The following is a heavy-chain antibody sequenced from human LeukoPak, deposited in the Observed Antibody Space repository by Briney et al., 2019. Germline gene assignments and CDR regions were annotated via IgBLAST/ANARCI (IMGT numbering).Heavy chain of an antibody. J-gene: IGHJ3*02. CDR1: GGSISSHY. V-gene: IGHV4-59*11. Sequence: PSETLSLTCTVSGGSISSHYWSWIRQPPGKGLEWIGYIYYSGSTNYNPSLKSRVTISVDTSKNQFSLKLSSVTAADTAVYYCARDKAGVVPGAFDIWGQGIMVTVSS. CDR2: IYYSGST. CDR3: ARDKAGVVPGAFDI. D-gene: IGHD2-2*01.